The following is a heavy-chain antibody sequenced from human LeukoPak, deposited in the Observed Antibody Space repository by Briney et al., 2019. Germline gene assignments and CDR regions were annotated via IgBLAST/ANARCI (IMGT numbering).Heavy chain of an antibody. CDR3: ARPRYCSGGSCHWYFDL. J-gene: IGHJ2*01. CDR1: GYTFTGYY. Sequence: ASVKVSCKASGYTFTGYYMHWVRQAPGQGLEWMGWINPNSGGTNYAQKFQGRVTMTRDTSISTAYMELSRLRSDDTAVYYCARPRYCSGGSCHWYFDLWGRGTLVTVSS. D-gene: IGHD2-15*01. CDR2: INPNSGGT. V-gene: IGHV1-2*02.